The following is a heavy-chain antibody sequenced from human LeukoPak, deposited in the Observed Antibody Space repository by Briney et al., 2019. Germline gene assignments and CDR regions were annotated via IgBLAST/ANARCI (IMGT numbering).Heavy chain of an antibody. Sequence: PSETLSLTCTVSGGSVSSYYWSWIRQPPGKGLEGIGYIYNSESTKYNSSLESRVTMSVDTSKNQLYLKLSSVTAADTAVYYCARFHSGPSGWYVLWYFDLWGRGTLVTVSS. CDR2: IYNSEST. CDR3: ARFHSGPSGWYVLWYFDL. D-gene: IGHD6-19*01. CDR1: GGSVSSYY. J-gene: IGHJ2*01. V-gene: IGHV4-4*09.